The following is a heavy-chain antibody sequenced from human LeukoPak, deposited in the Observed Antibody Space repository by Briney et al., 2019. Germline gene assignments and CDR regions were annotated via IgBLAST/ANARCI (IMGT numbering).Heavy chain of an antibody. V-gene: IGHV4-59*01. J-gene: IGHJ6*03. CDR2: IYYSGST. CDR3: ARTVAVVIPSFYYYMDV. D-gene: IGHD3-22*01. Sequence: KPSETLSLTCTVSGGSISSYYWSWIRQPPGKGLEWIGYIYYSGSTNYNPSLKSRVTISVDTSKNQFSLKLSSVTAADTAVYYCARTVAVVIPSFYYYMDVWGKGTTVTVSS. CDR1: GGSISSYY.